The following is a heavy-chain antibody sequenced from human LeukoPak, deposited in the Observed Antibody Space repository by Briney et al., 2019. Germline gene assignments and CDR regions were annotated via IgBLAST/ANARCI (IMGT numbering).Heavy chain of an antibody. CDR1: GLTFSPYW. CDR2: IKQDGSEK. J-gene: IGHJ6*04. V-gene: IGHV3-7*01. D-gene: IGHD3-10*01. Sequence: GGSLRLSCAASGLTFSPYWMTWVRQAPGKGLEWVANIKQDGSEKNYVDSVKGRFTISRDNAKNSLYLQMNSLRVEDTAVYYCAGGIAMVRGGDVWGKGTTVTVSS. CDR3: AGGIAMVRGGDV.